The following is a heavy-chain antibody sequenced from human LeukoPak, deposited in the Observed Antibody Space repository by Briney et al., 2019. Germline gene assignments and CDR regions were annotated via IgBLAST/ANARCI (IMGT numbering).Heavy chain of an antibody. V-gene: IGHV3-23*01. CDR2: ISGSGGST. Sequence: PGGSLRLSCAASGFTFSSYAMSWVRQAPGKGLEWVSAISGSGGSTYYADSVKGRFTISRDNSKNTLYPQMNSLRAEDTAVYYCAKEWVWLRSAEGDYWGQGTLVTVSS. CDR3: AKEWVWLRSAEGDY. CDR1: GFTFSSYA. D-gene: IGHD5-12*01. J-gene: IGHJ4*02.